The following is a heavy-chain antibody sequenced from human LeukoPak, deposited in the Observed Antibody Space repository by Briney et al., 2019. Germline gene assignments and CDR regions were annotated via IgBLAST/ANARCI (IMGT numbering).Heavy chain of an antibody. CDR1: GFTVRSNS. J-gene: IGHJ6*03. V-gene: IGHV3-53*01. D-gene: IGHD3-3*01. CDR3: TRVWYDFWSGSDYYYYMDV. Sequence: GGSLRLSCTVSGFTVRSNSMSWVRQAPGKGLEGVSFIYSDNTHYSDSVKGRFTISIDNSMNTLYLQMNSLRDQHTAVYYCTRVWYDFWSGSDYYYYMDVWGKGTTVTVSS. CDR2: IYSDNT.